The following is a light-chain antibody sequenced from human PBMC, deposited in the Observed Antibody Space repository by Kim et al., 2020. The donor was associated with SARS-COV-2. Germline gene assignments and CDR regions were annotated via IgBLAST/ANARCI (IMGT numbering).Light chain of an antibody. Sequence: ASVGDRVTSTGRASRSIAGLLAWYQQKPGQAPKLLIYEASTLKSGVPSRFTGSGSGTEFTLTTSSLQPDDFATYYCQQYRSYPWTFGQGTKVDIK. CDR1: RSIAGL. CDR2: EAS. CDR3: QQYRSYPWT. V-gene: IGKV1-5*03. J-gene: IGKJ1*01.